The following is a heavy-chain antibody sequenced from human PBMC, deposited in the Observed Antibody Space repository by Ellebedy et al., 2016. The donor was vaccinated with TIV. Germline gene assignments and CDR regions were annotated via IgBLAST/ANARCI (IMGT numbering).Heavy chain of an antibody. D-gene: IGHD3-9*01. CDR3: ARHLRYSDWRILDL. J-gene: IGHJ5*02. V-gene: IGHV4-39*01. Sequence: MPGGSLRLSCTVSRVSITDPTYYWAWLRQPPGKGLDWLGTIFHSGTTYKSPALSSPGSMSVDTSRNQFSLDLKSVTAADTAVYYCARHLRYSDWRILDLWGPGILVAVSS. CDR1: RVSITDPTYY. CDR2: IFHSGTT.